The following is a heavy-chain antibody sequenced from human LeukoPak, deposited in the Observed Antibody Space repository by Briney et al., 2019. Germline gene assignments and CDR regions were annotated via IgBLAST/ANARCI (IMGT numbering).Heavy chain of an antibody. CDR3: ARGANWFDP. J-gene: IGHJ5*02. V-gene: IGHV5-51*01. CDR2: VFPGDSDT. Sequence: GESLKISSKGSGYSFASYWIAWVRQMPGKGLEWMGIVFPGDSDTRYSPSFQGHVTISADKSTNTAYLQWSSLKASDTAMYYCARGANWFDPWGQGTLVTVSS. CDR1: GYSFASYW.